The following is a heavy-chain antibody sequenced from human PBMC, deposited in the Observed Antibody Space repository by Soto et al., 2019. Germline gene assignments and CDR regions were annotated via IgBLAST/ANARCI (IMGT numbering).Heavy chain of an antibody. CDR2: ISSSSSYI. V-gene: IGHV3-21*01. CDR1: GFTFSSYS. D-gene: IGHD3-3*01. J-gene: IGHJ5*02. Sequence: GGSLRLSCAASGFTFSSYSMNWVRQAQGKGLEWVSSISSSSSYIYYADSVKGRFTISRDNAKNSLYLQMNSLRAEDTAVYYCAREIRFLEWLNDGPGWFDPWGQGTLVTVSS. CDR3: AREIRFLEWLNDGPGWFDP.